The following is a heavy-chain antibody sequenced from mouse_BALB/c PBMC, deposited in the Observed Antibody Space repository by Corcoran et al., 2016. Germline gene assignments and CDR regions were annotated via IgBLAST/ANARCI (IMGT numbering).Heavy chain of an antibody. V-gene: IGHV14-1*02. Sequence: EVQLQQSGAELVRPGALVKLSCKAFGFNIKDYYMYWVKQRPEQGLEWIGWIDPENGNTIYDPKFQGKASITADTSSNTAYLQLNSLTSEDTAVYYCARNWRDYWGQGTTLTVSS. CDR1: GFNIKDYY. D-gene: IGHD4-1*01. J-gene: IGHJ2*01. CDR3: ARNWRDY. CDR2: IDPENGNT.